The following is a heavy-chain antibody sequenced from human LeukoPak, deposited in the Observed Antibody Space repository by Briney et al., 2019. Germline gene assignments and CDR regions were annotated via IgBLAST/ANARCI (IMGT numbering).Heavy chain of an antibody. Sequence: PGGSLRLSCAASGFTFSSYAMHWVRQAPGKGLEWVAVISYDGSNKYYADSVKGRFTISRDNSKNTLYLQMNSLRAEDTAVYYCARDRLITIFDYYYYMDVWGKGTTVTVSS. J-gene: IGHJ6*03. V-gene: IGHV3-30-3*01. CDR2: ISYDGSNK. D-gene: IGHD3-3*01. CDR1: GFTFSSYA. CDR3: ARDRLITIFDYYYYMDV.